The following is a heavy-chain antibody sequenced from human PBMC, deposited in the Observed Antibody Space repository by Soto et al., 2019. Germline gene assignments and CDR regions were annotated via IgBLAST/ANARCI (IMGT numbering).Heavy chain of an antibody. J-gene: IGHJ1*01. V-gene: IGHV4-59*08. CDR3: AGSRSGRFSF. CDR2: IYYSGST. D-gene: IGHD6-19*01. Sequence: PSETLSLSCTVSGGSSGSYYWSWIRQRPGKGLEWIGYIYYSGSTNYNPSLKSRVTISVDTSKNQFSLKLSSVTAADTAVYYCAGSRSGRFSFRGQGSLVPVS. CDR1: GGSSGSYY.